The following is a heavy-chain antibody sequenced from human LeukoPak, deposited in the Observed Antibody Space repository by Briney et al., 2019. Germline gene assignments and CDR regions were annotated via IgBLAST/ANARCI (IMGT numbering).Heavy chain of an antibody. CDR3: ARQVEAYAFDI. V-gene: IGHV4-38-2*01. CDR2: IYHSGST. Sequence: PSETLSLTCAVSGYSISSGYYWGWIRQPPGKGPEWIGSIYHSGSTYYNPSLKSRVTISVDTSKNQFSLKLSSVTAADTAVYYCARQVEAYAFDIWGQGTMVTVSS. J-gene: IGHJ3*02. D-gene: IGHD2-15*01. CDR1: GYSISSGYY.